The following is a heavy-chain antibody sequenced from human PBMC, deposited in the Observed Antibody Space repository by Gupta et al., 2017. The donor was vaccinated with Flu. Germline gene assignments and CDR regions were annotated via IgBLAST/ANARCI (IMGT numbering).Heavy chain of an antibody. J-gene: IGHJ2*01. Sequence: QVQLQESGPGLVKPSQTLSLTCTVSGGSISSGSYYWSWIRQPAGKGLEWIGRIYTSGSTNYNPSLKSRVTISVDTSKNQFSLKLSSVTAADTAVYYCARVGVVTQRRWYFDLWGRGTLVTVSS. CDR2: IYTSGST. CDR3: ARVGVVTQRRWYFDL. CDR1: GGSISSGSYY. D-gene: IGHD4-23*01. V-gene: IGHV4-61*02.